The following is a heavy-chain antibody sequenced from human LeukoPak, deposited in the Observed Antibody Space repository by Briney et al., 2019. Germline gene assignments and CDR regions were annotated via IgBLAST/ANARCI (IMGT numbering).Heavy chain of an antibody. CDR2: INHSGST. J-gene: IGHJ5*02. CDR3: ARTNGYYGSGSSP. V-gene: IGHV4-34*01. D-gene: IGHD3-10*01. CDR1: GGSFSGYY. Sequence: SETLSLTCAVYGGSFSGYYWSWIRQPPGKGLEWIGEINHSGSTNYNPSLKSRVTISVDTSKNQFSLKLSSVTAADTAVYYCARTNGYYGSGSSPWGQGTLVTVPS.